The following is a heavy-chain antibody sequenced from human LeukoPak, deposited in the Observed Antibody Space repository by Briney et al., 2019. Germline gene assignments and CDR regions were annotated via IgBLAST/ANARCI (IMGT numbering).Heavy chain of an antibody. J-gene: IGHJ4*02. D-gene: IGHD6-19*01. CDR2: IYTSGST. CDR1: GGSISSGSYY. V-gene: IGHV4-61*02. Sequence: SQTLSLTCTVSGGSISSGSYYWSWIRQPAGKGLEWIGRIYTSGSTNYNPSLKSRVTISVDTSKNQFSLKLSSVTAADTAVYYCARWNIGSSGWFQSFWGQGILVTVSS. CDR3: ARWNIGSSGWFQSF.